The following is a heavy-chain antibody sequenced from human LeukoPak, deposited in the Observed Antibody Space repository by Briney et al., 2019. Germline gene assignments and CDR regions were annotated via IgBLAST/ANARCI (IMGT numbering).Heavy chain of an antibody. V-gene: IGHV1-18*01. CDR2: ISAYNGNT. D-gene: IGHD3-3*01. Sequence: GASVKVSCKASGYTFTSYGISWVRQAPGQGLEWMGRISAYNGNTTYAQKHQGRVTMTTDTSTSTAYMELRSLRSDDTAVYYCAREVFWSGFEVYYYGMDVWGQGTTVTVSS. CDR3: AREVFWSGFEVYYYGMDV. CDR1: GYTFTSYG. J-gene: IGHJ6*02.